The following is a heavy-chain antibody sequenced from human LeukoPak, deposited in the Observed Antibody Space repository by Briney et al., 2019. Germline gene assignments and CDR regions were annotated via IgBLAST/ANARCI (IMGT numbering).Heavy chain of an antibody. J-gene: IGHJ4*02. CDR2: ISYDGSNK. CDR1: GFTFRSYA. Sequence: GGSLRLSCAASGFTFRSYAMHWVRQAPGKGLEWVAVISYDGSNKYYADSVKGRFTISRDNSKNTLYLQMNSLRAQDTAVYYCARLLAIIDYWGQGTLVTVSS. D-gene: IGHD2-15*01. CDR3: ARLLAIIDY. V-gene: IGHV3-30*04.